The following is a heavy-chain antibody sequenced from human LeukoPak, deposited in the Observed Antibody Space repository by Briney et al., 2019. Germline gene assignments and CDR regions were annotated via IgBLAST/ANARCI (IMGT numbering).Heavy chain of an antibody. J-gene: IGHJ5*02. CDR3: VRGGGYFRSWLDP. D-gene: IGHD2-15*01. CDR1: GFTFDDYA. CDR2: INWNGGGT. Sequence: GGSLRLSCAASGFTFDDYAMSWVRQAPGKGLEWVSGINWNGGGTAYADSVKGRFSISRDKAKNSLFLQMNRLRAEDTALYYGVRGGGYFRSWLDPWGQGNLVTVS. V-gene: IGHV3-20*04.